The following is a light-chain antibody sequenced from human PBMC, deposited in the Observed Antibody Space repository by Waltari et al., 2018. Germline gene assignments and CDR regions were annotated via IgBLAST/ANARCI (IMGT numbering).Light chain of an antibody. CDR1: NIETKS. CDR3: QVWDTNSLYV. CDR2: KDV. Sequence: SYVLTQPLSVSVALGQTARVACGGSNIETKSVHWYQQKPGQAPVLVIYKDVNRPSGIPDRFSVSNSGNTATLTISRAQVGDEGDYFCQVWDTNSLYVFGTGTKVTVL. V-gene: IGLV3-9*01. J-gene: IGLJ1*01.